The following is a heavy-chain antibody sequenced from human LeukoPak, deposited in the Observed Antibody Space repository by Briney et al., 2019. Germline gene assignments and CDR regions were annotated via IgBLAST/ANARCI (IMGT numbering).Heavy chain of an antibody. CDR3: ARYSSGNFDY. V-gene: IGHV3-21*01. Sequence: PGGSLRLSCAASGFTFTSYSMNWVRQAPGKGLEWVSSISSSSSYIYYADSVKGRFTISRDNAKNSLYLQMNSLRAEDTAVYYCARYSSGNFDYWGQGTLVTVSS. CDR2: ISSSSSYI. CDR1: GFTFTSYS. D-gene: IGHD3-22*01. J-gene: IGHJ4*02.